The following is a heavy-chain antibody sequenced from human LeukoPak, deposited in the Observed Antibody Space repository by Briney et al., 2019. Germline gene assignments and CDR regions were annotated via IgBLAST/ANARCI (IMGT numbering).Heavy chain of an antibody. D-gene: IGHD3-10*01. CDR1: GFTFSSYS. CDR2: ISSSSTI. CDR3: ARGAYYGSHKYYYYGMDV. V-gene: IGHV3-48*02. Sequence: PGGSLRLSCAASGFTFSSYSMNWVRQAPGKGLEWVSYISSSSTIYYADSVKGRFTISRDNAKNSLYLQMNSLRDEDTAVYYCARGAYYGSHKYYYYGMDVWGQGTTVTVSS. J-gene: IGHJ6*02.